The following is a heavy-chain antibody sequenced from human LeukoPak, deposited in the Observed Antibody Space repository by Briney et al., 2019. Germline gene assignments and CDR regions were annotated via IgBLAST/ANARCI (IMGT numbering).Heavy chain of an antibody. V-gene: IGHV1-69*13. CDR1: GGTFSGYA. Sequence: EASVKVSCKASGGTFSGYAISWVRQAPGQGLEWMGGIIPIFGTANYAQKFQGRVTITADESTSTAYMELSSLRSEDTAVYYCARARGIAAAVLSRDMDVWGQGTTVTVSS. CDR3: ARARGIAAAVLSRDMDV. CDR2: IIPIFGTA. J-gene: IGHJ6*02. D-gene: IGHD6-13*01.